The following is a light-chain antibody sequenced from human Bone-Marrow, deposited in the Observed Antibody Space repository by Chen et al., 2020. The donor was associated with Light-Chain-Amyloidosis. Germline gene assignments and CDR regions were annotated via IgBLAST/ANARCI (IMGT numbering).Light chain of an antibody. CDR1: QSVLSTSNKKNY. CDR2: WAS. J-gene: IGKJ4*01. CDR3: QQYLSAPLT. Sequence: DIVMPQSPDSLAVSLGERATINCKSTQSVLSTSNKKNYIAWYQQKPGQPPKLLVSWASMRESGVPDRLSGSGSGTDFTLTISSLQAEDVAVYYCQQYLSAPLTFGGGTKVEIK. V-gene: IGKV4-1*01.